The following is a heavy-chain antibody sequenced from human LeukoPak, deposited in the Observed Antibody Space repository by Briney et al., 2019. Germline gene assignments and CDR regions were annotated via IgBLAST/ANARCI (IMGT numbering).Heavy chain of an antibody. V-gene: IGHV1-8*01. CDR1: GYTFTSYD. CDR2: MNPNGGNT. Sequence: GASVKVSCKASGYTFTSYDINWVRQATGQGLEWMGWMNPNGGNTGYAQKFQGRVTMTRNTSISTAYMELSSLRSEDTAVYYCARGLRRWFRELTNWFDPWGQGTLVTVSS. CDR3: ARGLRRWFRELTNWFDP. J-gene: IGHJ5*02. D-gene: IGHD3-10*01.